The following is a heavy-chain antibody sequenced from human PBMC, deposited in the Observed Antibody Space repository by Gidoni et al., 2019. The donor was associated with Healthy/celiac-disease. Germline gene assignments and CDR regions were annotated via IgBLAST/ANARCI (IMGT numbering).Heavy chain of an antibody. Sequence: EVQLVESGGGLVQPGGSLRLSCAASGFTFSTYRLPWVRQAPGKGLEWVSYISSSRSTIYYADSVKGRFTISRDNAKNSLYLQMNSLRDEDTAVYYCVRDRRSRHIVGATGRGLPEYWGQGTLVTVSS. CDR3: VRDRRSRHIVGATGRGLPEY. J-gene: IGHJ4*02. V-gene: IGHV3-48*02. CDR2: ISSSRSTI. CDR1: GFTFSTYR. D-gene: IGHD1-26*01.